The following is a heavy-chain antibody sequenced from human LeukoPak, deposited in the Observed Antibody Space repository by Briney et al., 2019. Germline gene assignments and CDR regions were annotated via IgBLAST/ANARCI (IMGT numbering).Heavy chain of an antibody. CDR3: GRHLFGAIDF. V-gene: IGHV3-74*01. CDR2: INSDGSST. D-gene: IGHD3-10*01. J-gene: IGHJ4*02. Sequence: GGSLRLSCAASGFTFDSYWMQWVRHAPGKGRVRVSRINSDGSSTIYADSVKGRFTISRDNAKNTLYLQMNSQRAEDTAVYSCGRHLFGAIDFWGQGTLVTVSS. CDR1: GFTFDSYW.